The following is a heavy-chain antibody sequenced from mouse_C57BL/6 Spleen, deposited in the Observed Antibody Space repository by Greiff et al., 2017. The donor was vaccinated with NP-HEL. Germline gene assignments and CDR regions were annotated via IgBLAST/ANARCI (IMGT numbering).Heavy chain of an antibody. CDR2: ISYDGSI. CDR3: ARVNYYYGSRYEEGAMDY. CDR1: GYSITSGYY. D-gene: IGHD1-1*01. V-gene: IGHV3-6*01. Sequence: EVQLVESGPGLVKPSQSLSLTCSVTGYSITSGYYWNWIRQFPGNKLEWMGYISYDGSINYNPSLKNRISITRDTSKNQFYLKLNSVTTEDTATYYCARVNYYYGSRYEEGAMDYWGQGTSVTVSS. J-gene: IGHJ4*01.